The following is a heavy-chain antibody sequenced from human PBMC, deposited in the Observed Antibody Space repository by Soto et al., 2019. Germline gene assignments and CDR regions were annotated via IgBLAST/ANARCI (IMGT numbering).Heavy chain of an antibody. D-gene: IGHD3-3*01. CDR2: INHSGST. Sequence: SETNCVTSAVEDGNFIDYGWSWISKPPGKGLEWIGEINHSGSTNYNPSLKSRVTISVDTSKNQFSLKLNSVTAADTAVYYCARGDFWSGYSLEYWGQGTLVTVSS. J-gene: IGHJ4*02. CDR3: ARGDFWSGYSLEY. CDR1: DGNFIDYG. V-gene: IGHV4-34*01.